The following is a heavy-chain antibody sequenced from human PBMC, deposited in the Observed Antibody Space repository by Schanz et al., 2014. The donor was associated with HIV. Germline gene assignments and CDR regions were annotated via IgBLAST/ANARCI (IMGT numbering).Heavy chain of an antibody. Sequence: DVQLVESGGGLVKRGGSLRLSCAASGFTFNNYGVNWVRQAPGKGLEWISSISSNTNYINYADSVKGRFTISRDNAKNSLYLQMNSLRFADTAVYYCARGGLRWHPEWLDYWGQGTLVTVSS. J-gene: IGHJ4*02. CDR1: GFTFNNYG. D-gene: IGHD4-17*01. CDR2: ISSNTNYI. V-gene: IGHV3-21*01. CDR3: ARGGLRWHPEWLDY.